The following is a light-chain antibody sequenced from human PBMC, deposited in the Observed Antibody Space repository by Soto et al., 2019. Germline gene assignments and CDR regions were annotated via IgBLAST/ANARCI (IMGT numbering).Light chain of an antibody. CDR3: GTWDSTLSVGV. V-gene: IGLV1-51*01. CDR1: SSNIGNNY. Sequence: QAVVTQPPSVSAAPGQKVTISCSGSSSNIGNNYVSWYQQLPGTAPKLLIYDNNKRPSGIPDRFSGSKSGTSAALGITGLQTGDEADYYCGTWDSTLSVGVFGGGTNLTVL. CDR2: DNN. J-gene: IGLJ3*02.